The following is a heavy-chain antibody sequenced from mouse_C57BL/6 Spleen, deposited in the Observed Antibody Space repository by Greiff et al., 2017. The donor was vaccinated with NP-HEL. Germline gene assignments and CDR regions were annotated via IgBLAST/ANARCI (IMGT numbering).Heavy chain of an antibody. CDR1: GYSITSGYY. CDR2: ISYDGSN. V-gene: IGHV3-6*01. J-gene: IGHJ4*01. CDR3: AREGGLLWAMDY. D-gene: IGHD2-10*01. Sequence: EVQLQQSGPGLVKPSQSLSLTCSVTGYSITSGYYWNLIRQFPGNKLEWMGYISYDGSNNYNPSLKNRISITRDTSKNQFVLKLNSVTTEDTATYYCAREGGLLWAMDYWGQGTSVTVSS.